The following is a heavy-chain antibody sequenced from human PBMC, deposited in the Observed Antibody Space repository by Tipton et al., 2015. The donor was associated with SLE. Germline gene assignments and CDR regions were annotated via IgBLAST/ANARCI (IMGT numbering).Heavy chain of an antibody. D-gene: IGHD2-15*01. CDR1: GGSISGGVYH. J-gene: IGHJ4*02. CDR3: GRVTGGWLEEY. CDR2: MYIGGTT. Sequence: TLSLTCSVSGGSISGGVYHWSWIRQPAGKRLEWIGRMYIGGTTYYSPSLNSRVTISVDTSKNQIYLKLTSVTAADTALYYCGRVTGGWLEEYWGQGTLVTVSS. V-gene: IGHV4-61*02.